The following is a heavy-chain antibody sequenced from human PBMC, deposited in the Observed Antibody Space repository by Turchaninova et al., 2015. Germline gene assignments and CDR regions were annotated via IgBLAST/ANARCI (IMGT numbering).Heavy chain of an antibody. CDR3: ARDSAEYFDWLLDPNYYMDV. CDR1: XFPXXXYW. J-gene: IGHJ6*03. D-gene: IGHD3-9*01. CDR2: IKQDGSEK. Sequence: LVESGGXXXQPXXSLRLXCAAXXFPXXXYWRRWGRQAPGKGLEWVANIKQDGSEKYYVDSVKGRFTISRDNAKNSLYLQMNSLRAEDTAVYYCARDSAEYFDWLLDPNYYMDVWGKGTTVTVSS. V-gene: IGHV3-7*01.